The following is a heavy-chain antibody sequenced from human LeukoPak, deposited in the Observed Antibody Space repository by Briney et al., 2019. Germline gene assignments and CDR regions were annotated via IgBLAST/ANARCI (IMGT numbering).Heavy chain of an antibody. D-gene: IGHD3-22*01. V-gene: IGHV3-23*01. CDR3: AKDFQYYDSSGYYSY. J-gene: IGHJ4*02. CDR1: GFTFSSYA. CDR2: ISGSGGST. Sequence: PGGSLRLSCAASGFTFSSYAMSWVRQAPGKGLEWVSAISGSGGSTYYADSVKGRFTISRDNSKNTLYLQMNSLRAEDTAVYYCAKDFQYYDSSGYYSYWGQGTLVTVSS.